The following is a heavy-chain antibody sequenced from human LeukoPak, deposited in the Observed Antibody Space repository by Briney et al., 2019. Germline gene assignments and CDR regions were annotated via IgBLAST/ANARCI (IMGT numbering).Heavy chain of an antibody. CDR2: IWYDGSNK. D-gene: IGHD2-21*02. Sequence: GGSLRLSCVGSGFPFSGYGMQWVRQAPGKGLEWVAIIWYDGSNKNYADSVKGRFTISRDNSKNTLYLQMNSLRAEDTAVYYCATVRGCGGDCYYLDYWGQGTLVTVSS. J-gene: IGHJ4*02. CDR1: GFPFSGYG. CDR3: ATVRGCGGDCYYLDY. V-gene: IGHV3-33*08.